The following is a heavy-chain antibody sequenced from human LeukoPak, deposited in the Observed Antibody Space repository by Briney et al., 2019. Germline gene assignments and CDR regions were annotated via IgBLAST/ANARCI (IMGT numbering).Heavy chain of an antibody. D-gene: IGHD3-22*01. Sequence: GGFLRLSCAASGFTFDDYGMSWVRQAPGKGLEWVSGINWNGGSTGYADSVKGRFTISRDNAKNSLYLQMNSLRAEDTALYHCARGRVVVINLGIGAFDIWGQGTMVTVSS. CDR3: ARGRVVVINLGIGAFDI. J-gene: IGHJ3*02. CDR2: INWNGGST. V-gene: IGHV3-20*01. CDR1: GFTFDDYG.